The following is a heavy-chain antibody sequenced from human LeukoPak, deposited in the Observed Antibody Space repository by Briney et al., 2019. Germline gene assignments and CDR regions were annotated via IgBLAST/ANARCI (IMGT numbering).Heavy chain of an antibody. Sequence: GGSLRLSCVATGFSFSNYSMHWVRQAPGKGLEWVSYISRTGNIVYYADSVKGRLTISRDNAKDSLFLQMDSLRDEDTAVYYCANLTHWGQGILVTVSS. V-gene: IGHV3-48*02. CDR3: ANLTH. J-gene: IGHJ4*02. CDR2: ISRTGNIV. D-gene: IGHD2-21*02. CDR1: GFSFSNYS.